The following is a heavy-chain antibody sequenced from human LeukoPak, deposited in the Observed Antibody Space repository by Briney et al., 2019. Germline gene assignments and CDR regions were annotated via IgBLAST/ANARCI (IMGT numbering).Heavy chain of an antibody. CDR1: GDSISSYY. Sequence: PSETLSLTCTVSGDSISSYYWSWIRQPPEKGLGWIGYVYYSGSTNYNPSLKSRVTISVDTSKTQFSLKMNSVTAADTAVYYCARLQRITMAGPDYWYFDLWGRGTLVTVSP. J-gene: IGHJ2*01. D-gene: IGHD3-10*01. CDR3: ARLQRITMAGPDYWYFDL. CDR2: VYYSGST. V-gene: IGHV4-59*01.